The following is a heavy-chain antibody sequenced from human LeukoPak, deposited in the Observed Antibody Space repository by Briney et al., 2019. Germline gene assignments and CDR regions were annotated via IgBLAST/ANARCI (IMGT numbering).Heavy chain of an antibody. D-gene: IGHD4-11*01. J-gene: IGHJ4*02. CDR2: IHSGGST. CDR3: AIHDYLAV. Sequence: GGSLRLSCSVSGFTISSHYMAWVHQVPGKGPEWVSLIHSGGSTYYADSVKGRFTISRDNSKNTVYLQMNSLRAEDTAVYYCAIHDYLAVWGQGTLVTVSS. CDR1: GFTISSHY. V-gene: IGHV3-66*01.